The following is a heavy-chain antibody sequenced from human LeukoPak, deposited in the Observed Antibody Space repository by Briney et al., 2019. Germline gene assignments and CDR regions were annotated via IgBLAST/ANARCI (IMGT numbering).Heavy chain of an antibody. V-gene: IGHV4-39*01. J-gene: IGHJ3*02. Sequence: SETLSLTCTVSGGSISSSSYYWGWIRQPPRKGLEWIVSIYYSGSTYYNPSLKSRVTISVRTSKNQFSLKLSSVTAADTAVYYCARHDWYYDSMDAFDIWGQGTMVTVSS. CDR1: GGSISSSSYY. D-gene: IGHD3-22*01. CDR3: ARHDWYYDSMDAFDI. CDR2: IYYSGST.